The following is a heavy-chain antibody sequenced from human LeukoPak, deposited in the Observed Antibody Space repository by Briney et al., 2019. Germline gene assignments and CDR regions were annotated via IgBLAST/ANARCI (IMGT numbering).Heavy chain of an antibody. D-gene: IGHD2-15*01. CDR1: GYTLTELS. Sequence: ASVKVSCKVSGYTLTELSMHWVRQAPGKGLEWMGGFDPEDGETIYAQKFQGRVTMTEDTSTDTAYMELSSLRSEDTAVYYCATDFHGGLRHGDYYYYMDVWGKGTTVTVSS. CDR3: ATDFHGGLRHGDYYYYMDV. V-gene: IGHV1-24*01. CDR2: FDPEDGET. J-gene: IGHJ6*03.